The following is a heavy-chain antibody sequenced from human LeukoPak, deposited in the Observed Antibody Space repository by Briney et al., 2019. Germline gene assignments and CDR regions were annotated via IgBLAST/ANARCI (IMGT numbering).Heavy chain of an antibody. Sequence: SETLSLTCTVSGGSISRYYWSWIRQPPGKGLEWIGYIYYSGSTNYNPSLKSRVIISVDTSKNQFSLKVSSVSAADTAVYYCASITREALDIWGQGTMVTVSS. D-gene: IGHD3-10*01. J-gene: IGHJ3*02. CDR2: IYYSGST. V-gene: IGHV4-59*01. CDR3: ASITREALDI. CDR1: GGSISRYY.